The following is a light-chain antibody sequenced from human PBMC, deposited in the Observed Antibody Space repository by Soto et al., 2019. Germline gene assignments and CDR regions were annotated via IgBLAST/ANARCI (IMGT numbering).Light chain of an antibody. J-gene: IGKJ1*01. V-gene: IGKV2-30*01. Sequence: DVVMTQSPLSLPVTLGQPASISCRSSHSLVYSDEDTFLSWFHQRPGQSPRRLIYKVSNRDSGVPDRFSGSGSGTDFTLKISRVEAEDVGVYYCMQGTHRPLTFGQGTKVEIK. CDR1: HSLVYSDEDTF. CDR2: KVS. CDR3: MQGTHRPLT.